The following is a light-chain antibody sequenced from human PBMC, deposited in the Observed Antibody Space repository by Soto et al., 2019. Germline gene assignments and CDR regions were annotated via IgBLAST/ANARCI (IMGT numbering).Light chain of an antibody. CDR3: QQYGSSST. CDR2: GAS. V-gene: IGKV3-15*01. J-gene: IGKJ5*01. Sequence: EIVMTQSPATLSLSPGERATLSCRASQSISSNLAWYQQKPGQAPRLLIYGASTRAPDIPARFSGSGSGTEFTLTISSLQSADFAVYYCQQYGSSSTFGQGTRLEI. CDR1: QSISSN.